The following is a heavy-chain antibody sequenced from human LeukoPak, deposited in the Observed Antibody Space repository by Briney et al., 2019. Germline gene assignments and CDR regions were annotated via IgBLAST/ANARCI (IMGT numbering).Heavy chain of an antibody. CDR1: GYTFTSYD. D-gene: IGHD4-17*01. CDR3: ARGQKMTTVTTSHYYYYYMDV. Sequence: SVKVSCKASGYTFTSYDISWVRQAPGQGLEWMGGIIPIFGTANYAQKFQGRVTITADKSTSTAYMELSSLRSEDTAVYYCARGQKMTTVTTSHYYYYYMDVWGKGTTVTVSS. V-gene: IGHV1-69*06. J-gene: IGHJ6*03. CDR2: IIPIFGTA.